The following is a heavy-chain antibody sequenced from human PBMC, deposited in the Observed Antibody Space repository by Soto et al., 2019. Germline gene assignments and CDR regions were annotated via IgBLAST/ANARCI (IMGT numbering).Heavy chain of an antibody. D-gene: IGHD5-18*01. CDR2: ISATGGSI. V-gene: IGHV3-23*01. J-gene: IGHJ4*02. CDR3: AKSVGYSYGYIFDY. CDR1: GFSFRDSG. Sequence: EVQVLESGGGLVQPGGSLRLSCAASGFSFRDSGMSWVRQAPGKGLVWVSTISATGGSIYYADSVKGRFTIPRDNSDDTLYLQMNSLRVEDTALYYCAKSVGYSYGYIFDYWGQGTLVTVSS.